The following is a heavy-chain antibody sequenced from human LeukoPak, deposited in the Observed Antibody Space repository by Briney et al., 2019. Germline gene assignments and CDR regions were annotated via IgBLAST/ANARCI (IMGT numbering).Heavy chain of an antibody. CDR3: ARALGVAATA. CDR2: ISGSGGST. Sequence: PGGSLRLSCAASGFTFSSYGMSWVRQAPGKGLEWVSAISGSGGSTHYADSVKGRFTISRDNSKNTLYLQMNSLRAEDTAVYYCARALGVAATAWGQGTLVTVSS. CDR1: GFTFSSYG. V-gene: IGHV3-23*01. D-gene: IGHD2-15*01. J-gene: IGHJ5*02.